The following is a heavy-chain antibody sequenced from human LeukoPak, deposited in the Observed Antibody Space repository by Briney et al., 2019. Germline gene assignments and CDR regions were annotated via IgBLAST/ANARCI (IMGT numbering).Heavy chain of an antibody. D-gene: IGHD6-19*01. CDR2: IYYSGST. Sequence: SETLSLTCTVSGGSISRYYWSWIRQPPGEGLEWIGYIYYSGSTDYNPSVKGRVIISVDTSKNQFYLKLSSVTAADTAMYYCARDRYSSGWSDRYNWFDPWGQGTLVTVSS. J-gene: IGHJ5*02. CDR1: GGSISRYY. V-gene: IGHV4-59*01. CDR3: ARDRYSSGWSDRYNWFDP.